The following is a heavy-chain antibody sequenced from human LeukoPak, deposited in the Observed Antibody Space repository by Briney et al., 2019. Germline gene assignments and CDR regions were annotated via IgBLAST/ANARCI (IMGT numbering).Heavy chain of an antibody. D-gene: IGHD6-13*01. CDR1: GGSITSSSYY. J-gene: IGHJ5*02. CDR2: IYYTGGT. Sequence: SETLSLTCSVSGGSITSSSYYWGWIRQPPEKGLEWIGSIYYTGGTNYSPSLKSRVTMFVDTSKNQFSLKLTSVTAADTAVYYCARGIAAAGTKIPCWFDPWGQGTLVTVSS. V-gene: IGHV4-39*07. CDR3: ARGIAAAGTKIPCWFDP.